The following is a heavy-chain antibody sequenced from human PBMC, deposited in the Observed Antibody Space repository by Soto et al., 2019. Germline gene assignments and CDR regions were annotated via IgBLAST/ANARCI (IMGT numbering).Heavy chain of an antibody. J-gene: IGHJ4*02. V-gene: IGHV4-34*01. D-gene: IGHD5-18*01. CDR2: INHSGST. Sequence: SETLSLTCAVYGGSFSGYYWSWIRQPPGKGLEWIGEINHSGSTNYNPSLKSRVTISVDTSKNQFSLKLSSVTAADTAVYYCARGRSKSGYSYRYSAVTRTFDYWGQGTLVTVST. CDR3: ARGRSKSGYSYRYSAVTRTFDY. CDR1: GGSFSGYY.